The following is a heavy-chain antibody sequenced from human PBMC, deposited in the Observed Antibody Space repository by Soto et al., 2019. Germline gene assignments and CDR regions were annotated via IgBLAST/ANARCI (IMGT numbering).Heavy chain of an antibody. Sequence: GASVKVSCKASGYTFTSYAMHWVRQAPGQRLEWMGWINAGNGNTKYSQKFQGRVTITRDTSASTAYMELSSLRSEDTAVYYCAREIADILTGTYGMDVWGQGTTVTVSS. J-gene: IGHJ6*02. CDR1: GYTFTSYA. CDR2: INAGNGNT. CDR3: AREIADILTGTYGMDV. D-gene: IGHD3-9*01. V-gene: IGHV1-3*01.